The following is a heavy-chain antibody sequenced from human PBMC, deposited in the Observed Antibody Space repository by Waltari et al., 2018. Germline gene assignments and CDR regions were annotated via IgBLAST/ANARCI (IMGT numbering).Heavy chain of an antibody. V-gene: IGHV3-49*03. CDR2: IRSKAYGATT. J-gene: IGHJ4*02. CDR3: TIPDSGVWG. CDR1: GFTFGNYA. D-gene: IGHD2-2*01. Sequence: EVQLVESGGGLVQPGRSLSLSCTASGFTFGNYAMRWFRQGPGKGLEWVGFIRSKAYGATTEYAASVKGRFTISRDDSKSIAYLQMNSLKTGDTAMYYCTIPDSGVWGWGQGTLVTVSS.